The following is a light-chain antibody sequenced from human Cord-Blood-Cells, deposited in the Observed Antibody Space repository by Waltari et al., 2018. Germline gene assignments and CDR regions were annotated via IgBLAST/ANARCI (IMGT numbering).Light chain of an antibody. CDR2: WAS. CDR1: QSVLYSSNNKNY. CDR3: QQYYSTSLT. V-gene: IGKV4-1*01. Sequence: DIVMTQSPDSLAVSLGERATINGKSSQSVLYSSNNKNYLAWYQQKPGQPPKLLIYWASTRESGVPDRFSGSGSGTDFTLTISSLQAEDVAVYYCQQYYSTSLTFGGGTKVEIK. J-gene: IGKJ4*01.